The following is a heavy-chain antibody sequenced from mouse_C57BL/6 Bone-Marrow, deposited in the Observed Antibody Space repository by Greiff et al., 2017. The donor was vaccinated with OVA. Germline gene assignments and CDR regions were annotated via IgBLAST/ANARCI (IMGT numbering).Heavy chain of an antibody. D-gene: IGHD1-1*01. CDR1: GYTFTSYW. Sequence: QVQLQQPGAELVKPGATVTLSCKASGYTFTSYWMPWVKQRPGRGLEWIGRIAPNSGGTKYNEKFKSKATLPVDKPSSTAYMQLSSLTSEDSAVYYCARCDYYGSSYEDYWGQGTTLTVSS. CDR3: ARCDYYGSSYEDY. V-gene: IGHV1-72*01. CDR2: IAPNSGGT. J-gene: IGHJ2*01.